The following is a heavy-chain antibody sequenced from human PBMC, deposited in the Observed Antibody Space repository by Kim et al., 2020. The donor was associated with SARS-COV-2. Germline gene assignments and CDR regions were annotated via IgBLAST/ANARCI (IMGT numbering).Heavy chain of an antibody. Sequence: GGSLRLSCAASGFTVSSNYMSWVRQAPGKGLEWVSVIYSGGGTYYADSVKGRFTISRDNSKNTLYLQMNSLTAEDTAVYYCARDSVSSLQYYYYGMDVWGQGTTVTVSS. D-gene: IGHD6-13*01. CDR3: ARDSVSSLQYYYYGMDV. CDR1: GFTVSSNY. CDR2: IYSGGGT. J-gene: IGHJ6*02. V-gene: IGHV3-66*02.